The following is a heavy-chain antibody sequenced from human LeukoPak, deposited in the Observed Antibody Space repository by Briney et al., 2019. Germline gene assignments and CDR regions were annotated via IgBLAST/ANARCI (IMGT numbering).Heavy chain of an antibody. J-gene: IGHJ4*02. CDR3: ARRIGTLTGPFDY. CDR2: IYTSGST. CDR1: GGSISNYF. D-gene: IGHD1-26*01. V-gene: IGHV4-4*07. Sequence: SETLSLTCTVSGGSISNYFWSWIRQPAGKGLEWIGRIYTSGSTYYNPSLKSRVTISVDTSKNQFSLKLSSVTAADTAVYYCARRIGTLTGPFDYWGQGTLVTVSS.